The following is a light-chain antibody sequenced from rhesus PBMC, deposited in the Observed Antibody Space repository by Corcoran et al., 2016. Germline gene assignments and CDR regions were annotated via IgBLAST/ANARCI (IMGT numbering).Light chain of an antibody. CDR3: MQSTKGPYT. CDR1: QSLLHSNGDTY. V-gene: IGKV2S2*01. J-gene: IGKJ2*01. Sequence: DIVMTQTPLSLSVTPGEPASISCRSSQSLLHSNGDTYLDWFLQRPGQSPRLLIYRVTYRESGVPDRFSGIGSGTDFTLKISRVEPEDVGVYYCMQSTKGPYTFGQGTKVEIK. CDR2: RVT.